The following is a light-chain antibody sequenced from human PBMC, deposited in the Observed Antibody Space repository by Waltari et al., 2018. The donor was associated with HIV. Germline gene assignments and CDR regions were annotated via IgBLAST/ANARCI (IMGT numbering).Light chain of an antibody. V-gene: IGKV1-5*03. J-gene: IGKJ4*01. CDR2: KAS. CDR3: QQYHRYSVT. CDR1: QNISSW. Sequence: DIQLTQSPSTLSASVGDRLIITCRASQNISSWLVWYQQKPGKVPKLLISKASILESGVPSRFSGSGSGTEFTLTISSLQPDDFATYYCQQYHRYSVTFGGGTKVEIK.